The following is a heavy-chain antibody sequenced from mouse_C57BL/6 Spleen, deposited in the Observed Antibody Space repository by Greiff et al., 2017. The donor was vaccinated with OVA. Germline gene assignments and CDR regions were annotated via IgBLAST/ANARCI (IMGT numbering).Heavy chain of an antibody. CDR2: ICGDGST. Sequence: VKLVESGPGLVAPSQSLSITCTVSGFSLTSYGVSWVRQPPGQGLEWLGVICGDGSTNYHSALISRLSISKDNSKSQVYLKLNSLQTDDTATYYCAKPLGTAVVAPAYWGQGTLVTVSA. CDR1: GFSLTSYG. D-gene: IGHD1-1*01. V-gene: IGHV2-3*01. CDR3: AKPLGTAVVAPAY. J-gene: IGHJ3*01.